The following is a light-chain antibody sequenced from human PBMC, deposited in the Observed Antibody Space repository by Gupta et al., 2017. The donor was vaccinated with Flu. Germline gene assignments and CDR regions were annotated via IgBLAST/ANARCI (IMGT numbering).Light chain of an antibody. V-gene: IGKV1-5*03. CDR2: KAS. Sequence: GDRVTMTCRASQTINHWLAWYQQKPGQVPKLLISKASSLESGVPSRFSGSGSGIDFTLTISSLQPDDFATYYCQQYNTYPITFGQGTRVEIK. CDR1: QTINHW. CDR3: QQYNTYPIT. J-gene: IGKJ5*01.